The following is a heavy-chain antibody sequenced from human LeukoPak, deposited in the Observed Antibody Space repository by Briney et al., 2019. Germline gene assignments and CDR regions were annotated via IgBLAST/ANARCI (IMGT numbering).Heavy chain of an antibody. CDR3: VGVRYFDWRVDS. Sequence: PSQTLSLTCTVSGGSISNGNYYWSWIRQHLGKGLEWIGYIYYSGSTYYSPSLKSRLTISVDTSQNQFSLKLSSVTAADTAVYYCVGVRYFDWRVDSWGQGTLVTVSS. V-gene: IGHV4-31*03. CDR1: GGSISNGNYY. CDR2: IYYSGST. J-gene: IGHJ4*02. D-gene: IGHD3-9*01.